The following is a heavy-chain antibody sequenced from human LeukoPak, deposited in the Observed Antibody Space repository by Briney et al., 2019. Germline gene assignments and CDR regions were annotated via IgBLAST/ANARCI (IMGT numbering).Heavy chain of an antibody. CDR3: ARRWNYGRNYYIDV. Sequence: SETVSLTCAVYGGSFSNYYWSWIRQTPGKGMEWIGEINDSGRTNYNSSLMSRVTVSVDKSKNQFSLRLTSVTATDTAVYYCARRWNYGRNYYIDVWGKGAAV. J-gene: IGHJ6*03. V-gene: IGHV4-34*01. CDR2: INDSGRT. CDR1: GGSFSNYY. D-gene: IGHD1-7*01.